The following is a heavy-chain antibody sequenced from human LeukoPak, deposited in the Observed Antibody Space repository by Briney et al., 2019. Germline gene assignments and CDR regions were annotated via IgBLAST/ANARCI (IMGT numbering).Heavy chain of an antibody. J-gene: IGHJ5*02. D-gene: IGHD2-21*02. CDR3: ARLPQWGVTGSWFDP. Sequence: GYSFTRYSPSFQGQLTISADKSISTAYLQWTSLKASDTAIYYCARLPQWGVTGSWFDPWGQGTLVTVSS. CDR2: GYSFT. V-gene: IGHV5-51*01.